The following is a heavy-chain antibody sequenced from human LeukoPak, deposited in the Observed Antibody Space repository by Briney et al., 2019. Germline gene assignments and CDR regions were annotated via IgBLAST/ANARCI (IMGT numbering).Heavy chain of an antibody. J-gene: IGHJ4*02. CDR1: GFIFSSNS. CDR3: ARGSSRFDY. CDR2: ISGSSSSI. V-gene: IGHV3-21*01. Sequence: PGESLRLSCAASGFIFSSNSMNWVRQAPGKGLEWISSISGSSSSIYYADSVKGRFTISRDNAKNSLYLQMNSLRAEDTAVYYCARGSSRFDYWGQGTLVTVSS. D-gene: IGHD6-13*01.